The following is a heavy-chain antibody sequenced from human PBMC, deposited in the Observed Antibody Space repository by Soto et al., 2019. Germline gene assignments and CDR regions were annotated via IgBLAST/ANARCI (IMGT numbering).Heavy chain of an antibody. V-gene: IGHV1-2*04. CDR3: ARGFPLWFDP. D-gene: IGHD3-16*02. J-gene: IGHJ5*02. CDR1: GYTFTGYY. Sequence: GASVKVSCKASGYTFTGYYMHWVRKAPGQGLEWMGWINPNSGGTNYAQKFQGWVTMTRDTSISTAYMELSSLRSEDTAVYYCARGFPLWFDPWGQGTLVTVSS. CDR2: INPNSGGT.